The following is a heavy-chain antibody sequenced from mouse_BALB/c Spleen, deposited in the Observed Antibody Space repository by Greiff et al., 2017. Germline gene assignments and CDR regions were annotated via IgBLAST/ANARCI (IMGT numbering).Heavy chain of an antibody. V-gene: IGHV3-2*02. CDR3: ASEPAWFAY. CDR1: GYSITSDYA. CDR2: ISYSGST. J-gene: IGHJ3*01. Sequence: VQLKESGPGLVKPSQSLSLTCTVTGYSITSDYAWNWIRQFPGNKLEWMGYISYSGSTSYNPSLKSRISITRDTSKNQFFLQLNSVTTEDTATYYCASEPAWFAYWGQGTLVTVSA.